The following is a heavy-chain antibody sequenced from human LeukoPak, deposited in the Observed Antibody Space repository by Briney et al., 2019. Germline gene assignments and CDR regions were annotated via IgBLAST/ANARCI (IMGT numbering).Heavy chain of an antibody. CDR1: GGSFSGFY. V-gene: IGHV4-34*01. Sequence: SETLSLTCDVYGGSFSGFYWTWIRQTPGKGLEWIGEVNHSGSTNYNPSLKNRVAISVDTSKNQLSLRVSSVTAADTAVYYCARGPADGVGPTAFDSWGQGAPVTVSS. CDR3: ARGPADGVGPTAFDS. CDR2: VNHSGST. J-gene: IGHJ4*02. D-gene: IGHD1-26*01.